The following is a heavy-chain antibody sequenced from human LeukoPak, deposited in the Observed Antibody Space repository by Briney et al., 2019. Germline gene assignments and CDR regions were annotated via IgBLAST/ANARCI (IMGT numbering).Heavy chain of an antibody. V-gene: IGHV1-18*04. CDR1: GYTFTGYY. CDR2: ISAYNGDT. J-gene: IGHJ4*02. Sequence: ASVKVSCKASGYTFTGYYMHWVRQAPGQGLEWMGWISAYNGDTSYAQRFQGRVTMTTDTSTTTVYMELRSLRSDDTAVYYCARDYVAMSTIRDFGYWGQGTLVTVSS. CDR3: ARDYVAMSTIRDFGY. D-gene: IGHD5-24*01.